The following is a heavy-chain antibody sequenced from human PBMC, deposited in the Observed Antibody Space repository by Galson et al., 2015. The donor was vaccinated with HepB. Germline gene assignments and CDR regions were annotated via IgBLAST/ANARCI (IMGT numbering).Heavy chain of an antibody. J-gene: IGHJ5*02. V-gene: IGHV4-30-2*01. Sequence: LSLTCAVSGGSISSGGYSWSWIRQPPGKGLEWIGYIYHSGSTYYNPSLKSRVTISVDRSKNQFSLKLSSVTAADTAVYYCARATIPGWFDPWGQGTMVTVSS. CDR1: GGSISSGGYS. CDR2: IYHSGST. D-gene: IGHD4/OR15-4a*01. CDR3: ARATIPGWFDP.